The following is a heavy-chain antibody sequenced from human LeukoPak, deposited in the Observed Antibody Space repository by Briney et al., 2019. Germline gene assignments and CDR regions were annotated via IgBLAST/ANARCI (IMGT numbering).Heavy chain of an antibody. CDR3: ASTVVTPDDAFDI. Sequence: GGSLRLSCAASGFTFSNYAVNWVRQAPGKGLEWVAVISYDGSNKYYADSVKGRFTISRDNSKNTLYLQMNSLRAEDTAVYYCASTVVTPDDAFDIWGQGTMVTVSS. J-gene: IGHJ3*02. CDR1: GFTFSNYA. D-gene: IGHD4-23*01. CDR2: ISYDGSNK. V-gene: IGHV3-30-3*01.